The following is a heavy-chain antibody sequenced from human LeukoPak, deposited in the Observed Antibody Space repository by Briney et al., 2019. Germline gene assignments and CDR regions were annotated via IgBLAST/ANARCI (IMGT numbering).Heavy chain of an antibody. CDR1: GFTFSNAW. D-gene: IGHD4-17*01. CDR2: IQSKTDGGST. J-gene: IGHJ4*02. Sequence: KAGGSLRLSCAASGFTFSNAWMNWVRQAPGKGLEWVGHIQSKTDGGSTDYAAPVKGRFTISRDDSKNTLFLQMNSLKTEDTAVYYCTTPPYDDYGEGDYWGQGTLVTVSS. V-gene: IGHV3-15*01. CDR3: TTPPYDDYGEGDY.